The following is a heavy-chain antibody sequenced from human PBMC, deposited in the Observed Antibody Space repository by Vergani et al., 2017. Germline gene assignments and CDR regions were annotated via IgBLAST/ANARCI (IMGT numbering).Heavy chain of an antibody. J-gene: IGHJ3*01. CDR2: INNNGGST. CDR3: AKVCHSTSCPYGRGAFDV. CDR1: GFTFNSYA. Sequence: QLLESGGGLIQPGGSLRLSCAASGFTFNSYAMTWVRQAPGKGLEWVSGINNNGGSTYYADSVKGRFTISRDNSKNTLYLQMTDLRAEDTATYYCAKVCHSTSCPYGRGAFDVWGHGTMVTVSS. D-gene: IGHD2-2*01. V-gene: IGHV3-23*01.